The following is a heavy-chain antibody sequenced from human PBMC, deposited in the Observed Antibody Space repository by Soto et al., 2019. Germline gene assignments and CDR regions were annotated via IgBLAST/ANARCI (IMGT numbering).Heavy chain of an antibody. CDR1: GGSISGFY. Sequence: SETLSLTCTVAGGSISGFYWSWVRQPAGKGLEWIGRIYSSGATKYNPSLRNRVTMSVDTSTDQYSLNLASMTAADTAVYFCARGPFCGNDCYFDVWGQGTQVTVSS. CDR3: ARGPFCGNDCYFDV. J-gene: IGHJ4*02. D-gene: IGHD2-21*02. CDR2: IYSSGAT. V-gene: IGHV4-4*07.